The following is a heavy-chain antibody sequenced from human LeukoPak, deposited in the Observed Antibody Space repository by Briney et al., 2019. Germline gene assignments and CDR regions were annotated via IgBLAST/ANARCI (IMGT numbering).Heavy chain of an antibody. CDR3: TTSLSGYDFLFDY. Sequence: PGGSLRLSCAASGFTFSSYSMNWVRQAPGKGLEWVGRIKSKTDGGTTDYAAPVKDRFTFSRDDSKNTLYLQMNNLQTEDTAVYYCTTSLSGYDFLFDYWGQGTLVTVSS. CDR2: IKSKTDGGTT. CDR1: GFTFSSYS. D-gene: IGHD5-12*01. J-gene: IGHJ4*02. V-gene: IGHV3-15*01.